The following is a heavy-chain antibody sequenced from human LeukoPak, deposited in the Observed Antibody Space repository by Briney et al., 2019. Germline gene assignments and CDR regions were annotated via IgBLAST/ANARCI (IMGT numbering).Heavy chain of an antibody. CDR1: GFTFSSYA. V-gene: IGHV3-23*01. J-gene: IGHJ4*02. Sequence: GGSLRLSCAASGFTFSSYAMSWVRQAPGKGLEWVSAISGSGGSTYYADSVEGRFTISRDNSKNTLYLQMNSLRAEDTAVYYCAKKMSITAASQVDYWGQGTLVTVSS. CDR3: AKKMSITAASQVDY. D-gene: IGHD1-20*01. CDR2: ISGSGGST.